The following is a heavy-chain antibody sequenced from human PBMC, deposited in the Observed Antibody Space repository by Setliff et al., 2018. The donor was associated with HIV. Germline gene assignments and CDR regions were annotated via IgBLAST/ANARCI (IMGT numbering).Heavy chain of an antibody. D-gene: IGHD2-15*01. V-gene: IGHV4-61*09. CDR2: LYIRTGTT. CDR1: GASISDGTFY. CDR3: ARTHETSVAATEI. Sequence: SETLSLTCTVSGASISDGTFYWSWIRQPAGKGLEWIGHLYIRTGTTNYSPSLTGRVSISLDTSNNQFPLSLSSVTAADTSVYFWARTHETSVAATEIWGQGTMVTVSS. J-gene: IGHJ3*02.